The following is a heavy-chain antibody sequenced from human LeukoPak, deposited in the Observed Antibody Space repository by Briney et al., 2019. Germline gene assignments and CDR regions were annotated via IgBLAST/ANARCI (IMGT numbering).Heavy chain of an antibody. Sequence: GGSLRLSCAASGFTFDDYAMHWVRQAPGKGLEWVSGISWNSGSIGYADSVKGRFTISRDNAKNSLYLQMNSLRAEDTALHYCAKDIFRPNYYYDSSGFQGLFDYWGQGTLVTVSS. J-gene: IGHJ4*02. D-gene: IGHD3-22*01. CDR1: GFTFDDYA. CDR3: AKDIFRPNYYYDSSGFQGLFDY. CDR2: ISWNSGSI. V-gene: IGHV3-9*01.